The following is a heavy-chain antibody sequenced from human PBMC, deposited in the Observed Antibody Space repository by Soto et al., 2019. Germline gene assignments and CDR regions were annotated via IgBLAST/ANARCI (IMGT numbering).Heavy chain of an antibody. J-gene: IGHJ5*02. D-gene: IGHD2-15*01. Sequence: ASVKFSCKASGYTFTSYGISWVRQAPGQVLECMVWISAYNGNTNYXXKLQGRVXXTTDTSTSTAXMELRXLRSDDTAVYYCARVAGCFDPWCQGTLVTVSS. CDR3: ARVAGCFDP. V-gene: IGHV1-18*01. CDR1: GYTFTSYG. CDR2: ISAYNGNT.